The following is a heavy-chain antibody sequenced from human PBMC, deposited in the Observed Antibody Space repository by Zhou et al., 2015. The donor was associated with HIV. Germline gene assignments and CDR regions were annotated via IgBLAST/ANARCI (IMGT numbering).Heavy chain of an antibody. Sequence: QVHLAESGGGVVQPGTSLRLSCAASGFTFSNYGMHWVRQAPGKGLEWVAVAWYDGMRTNYADSVKGRFTISRDNSKKMVYLQMNSLSVEDTATYFCARGWGAAIYKAEIDHWGQGIPVTVSS. V-gene: IGHV3-33*01. CDR2: AWYDGMRT. CDR1: GFTFSNYG. J-gene: IGHJ4*02. D-gene: IGHD3-16*01. CDR3: ARGWGAAIYKAEIDH.